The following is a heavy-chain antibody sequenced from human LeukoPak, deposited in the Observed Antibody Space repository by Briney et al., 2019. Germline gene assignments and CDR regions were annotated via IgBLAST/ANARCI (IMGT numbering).Heavy chain of an antibody. CDR3: ARAFSAVTGSPFDY. D-gene: IGHD3-9*01. CDR1: GFTFSNYW. CDR2: IKQDGSEK. V-gene: IGHV3-7*03. Sequence: GGSLRLSCAASGFTFSNYWMNWVRQAPGKGLEWVANIKQDGSEKYYVDSVKGRFTISRDNAKNSLYLQMNSLRVEDTAVYYCARAFSAVTGSPFDYWGQGTLVTVSS. J-gene: IGHJ4*02.